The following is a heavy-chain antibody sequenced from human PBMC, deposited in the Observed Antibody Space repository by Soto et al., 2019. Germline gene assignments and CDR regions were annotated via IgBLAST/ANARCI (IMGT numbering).Heavy chain of an antibody. D-gene: IGHD2-2*01. CDR3: AIGAEYQLLSRDYFYGMDV. CDR1: GFTFNSHG. CDR2: ISYEGSNN. J-gene: IGHJ6*02. V-gene: IGHV3-30*03. Sequence: HVQLVEAGGGVVQPGRSLRLSCVASGFTFNSHGMHWVRQAPGKGLEWVAVISYEGSNNFYAESVKGRFTISRDNSKNTLYLQIISLRREDTAVYYCAIGAEYQLLSRDYFYGMDVWGQGTMVTVSS.